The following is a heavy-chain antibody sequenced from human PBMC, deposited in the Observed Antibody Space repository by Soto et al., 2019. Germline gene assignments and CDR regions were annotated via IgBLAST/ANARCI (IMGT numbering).Heavy chain of an antibody. CDR3: AKEGIAAAGLRGYYYGMDV. V-gene: IGHV4-59*01. J-gene: IGHJ6*02. D-gene: IGHD6-13*01. CDR2: IYYSGST. Sequence: LSLTCTVSGAPITINYWSWIRQAPGKGLEWIGYIYYSGSTTYNPSLKSRVTMSADTSKDQFSLKLNSVTAAVTAVYYCAKEGIAAAGLRGYYYGMDVWGQGTTVTVSS. CDR1: GAPITINY.